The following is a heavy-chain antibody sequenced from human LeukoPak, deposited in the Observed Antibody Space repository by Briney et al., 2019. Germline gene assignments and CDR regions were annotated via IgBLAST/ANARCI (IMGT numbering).Heavy chain of an antibody. CDR2: IYYSGST. J-gene: IGHJ2*01. D-gene: IGHD4-17*01. V-gene: IGHV4-30-4*08. CDR3: ARDGTTTVTQHWYFDL. Sequence: SWIRQPPGKGLEWIGYIYYSGSTYYNPSLKSRVTISVDTSKNQFSLKLSSVTAADTAVYYCARDGTTTVTQHWYFDLWGRGTLVTVSS.